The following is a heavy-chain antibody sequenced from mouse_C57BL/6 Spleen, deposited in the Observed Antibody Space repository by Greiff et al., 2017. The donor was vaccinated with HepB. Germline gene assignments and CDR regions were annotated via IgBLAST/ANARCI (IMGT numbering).Heavy chain of an antibody. D-gene: IGHD2-3*01. J-gene: IGHJ1*03. Sequence: EVKLVESGGDLVKPGGSLKLSCAASGFTFSSYGMSWVRQTPDKRLEWVATISSGGSYTYYPDSVKGRFTISRDNAKNTLYLQMSSLKSEDTAMYYCARPIYDGYPFDVWGTGTTVTVSS. CDR3: ARPIYDGYPFDV. CDR1: GFTFSSYG. V-gene: IGHV5-6*01. CDR2: ISSGGSYT.